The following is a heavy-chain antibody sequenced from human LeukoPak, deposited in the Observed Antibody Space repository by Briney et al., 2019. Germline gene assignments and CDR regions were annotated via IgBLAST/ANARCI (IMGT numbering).Heavy chain of an antibody. V-gene: IGHV2-5*02. CDR3: AHSYYDSSPFDF. CDR2: IYWDDDK. Sequence: SGPTLVNPTQTVTLTCTFSGFSLSTTGVGVGWIRQPPGKALEWLALIYWDDDKRYSPSLHKRLAITKDTSKNQVVLTMTNMDPVDTATYYCAHSYYDSSPFDFWGQGTLVTVSS. D-gene: IGHD3-22*01. J-gene: IGHJ4*02. CDR1: GFSLSTTGVG.